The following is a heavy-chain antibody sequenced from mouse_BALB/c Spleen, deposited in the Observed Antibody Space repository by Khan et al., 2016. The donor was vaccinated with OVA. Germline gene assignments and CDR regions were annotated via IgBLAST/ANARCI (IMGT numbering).Heavy chain of an antibody. Sequence: EVQLVESGPDLVKPSQSLSLTCTVTGYSITSGYAWHWIRQFPGNKLEWMAYIYFSGSINYNPSLKSRISVTRDTSKNQFFLQLNSVTSEDTATYCCTRDGNYMDDWGQGTSVTVSS. V-gene: IGHV3-1*02. D-gene: IGHD2-1*01. J-gene: IGHJ4*01. CDR2: IYFSGSI. CDR1: GYSITSGYA. CDR3: TRDGNYMDD.